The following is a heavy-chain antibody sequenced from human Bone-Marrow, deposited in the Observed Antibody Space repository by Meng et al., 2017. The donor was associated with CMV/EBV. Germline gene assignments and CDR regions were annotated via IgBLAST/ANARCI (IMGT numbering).Heavy chain of an antibody. CDR1: GFTVSRYA. J-gene: IGHJ4*02. CDR3: AKAPYEYDSSGYDY. CDR2: IWYDGSNK. Sequence: GESLKISCAASGFTVSRYAMHWVRQAPGKGLEWVAVIWYDGSNKYYADSVKGRFTISRDNSKNTLYLQMNSLRLDDTAVYYCAKAPYEYDSSGYDYWGQGTRVTGSS. D-gene: IGHD3-22*01. V-gene: IGHV3-30*02.